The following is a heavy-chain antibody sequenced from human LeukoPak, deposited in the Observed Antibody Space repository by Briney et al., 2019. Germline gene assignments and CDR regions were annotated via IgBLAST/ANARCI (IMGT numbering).Heavy chain of an antibody. CDR1: GGPINYY. CDR3: ARSRGLAGAATVIDY. CDR2: VYNSGIT. Sequence: PSETLSLTCTVSGGPINYYWTWSRQSPGQGLEWIGYVYNSGITDYNPSLKSRLTISLDTSKSQFSLRLSSMTAADTAVYYCARSRGLAGAATVIDYWGQGTRVIVSS. V-gene: IGHV4-59*08. D-gene: IGHD6-25*01. J-gene: IGHJ4*02.